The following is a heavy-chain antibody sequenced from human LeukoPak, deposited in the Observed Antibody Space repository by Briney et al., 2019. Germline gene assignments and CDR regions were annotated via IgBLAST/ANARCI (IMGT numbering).Heavy chain of an antibody. J-gene: IGHJ4*02. CDR2: INPNSGGT. V-gene: IGHV1-2*06. Sequence: GASVEVSCKASGGTFSSYAISWVRQAPGQGLEWMGRINPNSGGTNYAQKFQGRVTMTRDTSISTAYMELSRLRSDDTAVYYCARDRDYYFDYWGQGTLVTVSS. CDR3: ARDRDYYFDY. CDR1: GGTFSSYA.